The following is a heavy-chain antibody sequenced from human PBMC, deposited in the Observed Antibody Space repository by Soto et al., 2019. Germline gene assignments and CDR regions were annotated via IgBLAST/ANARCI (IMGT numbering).Heavy chain of an antibody. CDR2: ISSSSSTI. CDR1: GFTFSSYS. D-gene: IGHD3-22*01. CDR3: AKGEGGIVVAGMDV. J-gene: IGHJ6*02. V-gene: IGHV3-48*01. Sequence: GGSLRLSCAASGFTFSSYSMNWVRQAPGKGLEWVSHISSSSSTIYYADSVKGRFTISRDNSKNTLYLQMNSLRAEDTAVYYCAKGEGGIVVAGMDVWGQGTTVTVSS.